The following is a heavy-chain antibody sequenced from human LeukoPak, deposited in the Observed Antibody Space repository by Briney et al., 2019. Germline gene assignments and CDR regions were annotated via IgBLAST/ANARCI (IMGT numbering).Heavy chain of an antibody. CDR1: GGSISSYY. V-gene: IGHV4-59*08. CDR3: ARQGSGWLDEYDY. D-gene: IGHD6-13*01. J-gene: IGHJ4*02. CDR2: IYYSGST. Sequence: PSETLSLTCTVSGGSISSYYWSWIRQPPGKGLEWIGYIYYSGSTNYNPSLKSRVTISVDTSKNQFSLKLSSVTAADTAVYYCARQGSGWLDEYDYWGRGTLVTVSS.